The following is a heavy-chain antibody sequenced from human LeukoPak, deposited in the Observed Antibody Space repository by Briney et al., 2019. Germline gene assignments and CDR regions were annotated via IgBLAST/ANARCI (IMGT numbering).Heavy chain of an antibody. J-gene: IGHJ5*02. D-gene: IGHD3-9*01. CDR2: ISYDGSNK. Sequence: GRSLRLSCAASGFTFSSYAMHWVRQAPGKGLERVAVISYDGSNKYYADSVKGRFTISRDNSKDTLYLQMNSLRAEDTAVYYCARVGGVGILTGYELDPWGQGTLVTVSS. CDR3: ARVGGVGILTGYELDP. CDR1: GFTFSSYA. V-gene: IGHV3-30*04.